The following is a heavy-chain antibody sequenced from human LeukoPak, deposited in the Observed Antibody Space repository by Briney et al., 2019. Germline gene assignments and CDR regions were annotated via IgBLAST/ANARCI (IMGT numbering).Heavy chain of an antibody. CDR1: GFTVSSNY. J-gene: IGHJ4*02. CDR3: ARRRYSGSSQHFDY. V-gene: IGHV3-66*01. Sequence: GGSLRLSCAASGFTVSSNYMSWVRQAPGKGLEWVSVIYSGGSTYYADSVKGRFTISRDKSKNTLYLQMNSLRAEDTAVYYCARRRYSGSSQHFDYWGQGTLVTVSS. D-gene: IGHD1-26*01. CDR2: IYSGGST.